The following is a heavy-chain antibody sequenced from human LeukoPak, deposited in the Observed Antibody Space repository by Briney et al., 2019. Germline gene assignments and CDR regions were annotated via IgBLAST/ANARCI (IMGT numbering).Heavy chain of an antibody. V-gene: IGHV3-48*02. CDR3: AKDRPKYCGGDCSIFDY. J-gene: IGHJ4*02. Sequence: GGSLRLSCAASGYTFSDYTMNWVRQAPGKGLEWVLYISWSSTIWHGDSVKGRFTISRDNAKNSLYLQMNSLRDEDTAVYYCAKDRPKYCGGDCSIFDYWGQGTLVTVSS. CDR1: GYTFSDYT. D-gene: IGHD2-21*02. CDR2: ISWSSTI.